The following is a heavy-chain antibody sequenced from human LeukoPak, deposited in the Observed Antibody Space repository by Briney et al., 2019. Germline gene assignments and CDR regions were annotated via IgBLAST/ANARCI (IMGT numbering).Heavy chain of an antibody. Sequence: ASVKVSCKASGYTFTSYDINWVRQATGQGLEWMGWMNPNSGNRGYAQKFQGRVTMTRSTSISTAYMELSSLRSEDTAVYYCARGEIGGATAGTGVDYWGQGTLVTVSS. CDR3: ARGEIGGATAGTGVDY. V-gene: IGHV1-8*01. CDR1: GYTFTSYD. CDR2: MNPNSGNR. J-gene: IGHJ4*02. D-gene: IGHD6-13*01.